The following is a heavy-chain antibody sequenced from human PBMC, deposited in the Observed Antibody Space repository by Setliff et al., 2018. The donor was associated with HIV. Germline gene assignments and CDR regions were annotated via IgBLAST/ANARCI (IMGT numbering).Heavy chain of an antibody. CDR3: ARVVAAYNWFDP. J-gene: IGHJ5*02. CDR1: GGSISSGSYY. D-gene: IGHD6-13*01. V-gene: IGHV4-61*02. Sequence: SETLSLTCTVSGGSISSGSYYWSWIRQPAGKGLEWIGRIYSSGSTKYNPSLKSRVTISVDTSKNQFSLKLRSVTAADTAVYYCARVVAAYNWFDPRGQETLVTVSS. CDR2: IYSSGST.